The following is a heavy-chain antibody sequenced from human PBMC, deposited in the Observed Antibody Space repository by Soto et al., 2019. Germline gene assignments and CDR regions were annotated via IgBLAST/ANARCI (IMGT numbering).Heavy chain of an antibody. CDR2: INPATGAA. D-gene: IGHD3-3*01. Sequence: QLHLVQSGAVVKKPGASVTASCSASGYPVTAYYMHWVRQAPGRGLEWMGGINPATGAAKYTQTFQGRGTLTRDPATKTVFKEPSGLTSDDPAVFYCARGGGVGVAGSAAFDMWGQGTLVTVSS. CDR1: GYPVTAYY. J-gene: IGHJ3*02. CDR3: ARGGGVGVAGSAAFDM. V-gene: IGHV1-2*02.